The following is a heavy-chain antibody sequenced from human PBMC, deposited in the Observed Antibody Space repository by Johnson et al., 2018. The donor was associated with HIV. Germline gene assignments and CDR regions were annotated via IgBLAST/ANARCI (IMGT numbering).Heavy chain of an antibody. CDR1: GFTFSSYA. D-gene: IGHD1-26*01. CDR2: ISYDGSNK. J-gene: IGHJ3*02. CDR3: AKGRWEATTYDDAFDI. V-gene: IGHV3-30*04. Sequence: QVLLVESGGGLVQPGGSLRLSCAASGFTFSSYAMHWVRQAPGKGLEWVAVISYDGSNKYYADSVKGRFTISRDNSKNTLYLQMNSLRAEDTAVYYCAKGRWEATTYDDAFDIWGQGTMVTVSS.